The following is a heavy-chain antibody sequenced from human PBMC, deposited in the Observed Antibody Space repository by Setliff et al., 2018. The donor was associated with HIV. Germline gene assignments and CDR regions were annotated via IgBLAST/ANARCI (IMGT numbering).Heavy chain of an antibody. Sequence: GASVKVSCKTSGGTFSSYVISWVRQAPGQGLEWMGGIIPIFGTANYAQKFQGRVTITADESTSTVYMELTRLRSEDTAVYYCARTLGYCSGGSCYLDYWGQGTLVTVSS. J-gene: IGHJ4*02. D-gene: IGHD2-15*01. CDR1: GGTFSSYV. CDR3: ARTLGYCSGGSCYLDY. V-gene: IGHV1-69*13. CDR2: IIPIFGTA.